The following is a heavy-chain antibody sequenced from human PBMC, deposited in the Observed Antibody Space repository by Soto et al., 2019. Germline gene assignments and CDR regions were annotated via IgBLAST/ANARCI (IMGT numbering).Heavy chain of an antibody. CDR3: AGYSSSWNYYYYGKDV. CDR1: GGSFSGYY. V-gene: IGHV4-34*01. Sequence: PSETLSLTCAVYGGSFSGYYWSWIRQPPGKGLEWIGGINHSGSTNYNPSLKSRVTISVDTSKNQFSLKLSSVTAADTAVYYCAGYSSSWNYYYYGKDVWGQGTTVTVSS. J-gene: IGHJ6*02. CDR2: INHSGST. D-gene: IGHD6-13*01.